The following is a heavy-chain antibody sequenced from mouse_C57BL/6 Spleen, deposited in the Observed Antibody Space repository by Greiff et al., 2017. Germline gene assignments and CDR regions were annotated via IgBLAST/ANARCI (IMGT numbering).Heavy chain of an antibody. CDR3: AREGDYYGSSYDFDY. CDR1: GYTFTSYW. CDR2: IDPSDSET. J-gene: IGHJ2*01. V-gene: IGHV1-52*01. D-gene: IGHD1-1*01. Sequence: QAQLQQPGAELVRPGSSVKLSCKASGYTFTSYWMHWVKQRPIQGLEWIGNIDPSDSETHYNQKFKDKATLTVDKSSSTAYMQLSSLTSEDSAVYYCAREGDYYGSSYDFDYWGQGTTRTVSS.